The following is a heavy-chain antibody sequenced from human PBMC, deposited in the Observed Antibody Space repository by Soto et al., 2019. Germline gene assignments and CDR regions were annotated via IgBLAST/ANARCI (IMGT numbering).Heavy chain of an antibody. Sequence: GGSLRLSCAASGFTFSNAWMSWVRQAPGKGLERVGRIKSKTDGGPTDYAAPVKGRFTISRDDSKNTLYLQMNSLKTEDTAVYYCTTYYDYVWGSPWGQGTLVTVSS. CDR2: IKSKTDGGPT. CDR3: TTYYDYVWGSP. CDR1: GFTFSNAW. V-gene: IGHV3-15*01. J-gene: IGHJ4*02. D-gene: IGHD3-16*01.